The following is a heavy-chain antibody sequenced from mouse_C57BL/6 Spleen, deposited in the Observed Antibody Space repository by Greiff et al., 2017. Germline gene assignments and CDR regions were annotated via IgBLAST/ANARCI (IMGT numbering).Heavy chain of an antibody. V-gene: IGHV5-9-1*02. Sequence: EVKLMESGEGLVKPGGSLKLSCAASGFTFSSYAMSWVRQTPEKRLEWVAYISRGGDYIYYADTVKGRFTISRDNARTTLYLQMSSLKSEDTAMYYGTREGRTAQATAWFAYWGQGTLVTVSA. CDR2: ISRGGDYI. D-gene: IGHD3-2*02. CDR3: TREGRTAQATAWFAY. J-gene: IGHJ3*01. CDR1: GFTFSSYA.